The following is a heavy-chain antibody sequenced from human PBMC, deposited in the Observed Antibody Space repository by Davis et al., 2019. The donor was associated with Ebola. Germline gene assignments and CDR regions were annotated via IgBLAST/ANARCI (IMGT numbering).Heavy chain of an antibody. Sequence: GESLKISCAASGFTFSSYSMNWVRQAPGKGLEWVANIKQDGSEKYYVDSVKGRFTISRDNAKNSLYLQMNSLRAEDTAVYYCARTTRGSGWFLDFWGRGTLVTVSS. V-gene: IGHV3-7*01. CDR2: IKQDGSEK. CDR3: ARTTRGSGWFLDF. CDR1: GFTFSSYS. J-gene: IGHJ4*02. D-gene: IGHD6-19*01.